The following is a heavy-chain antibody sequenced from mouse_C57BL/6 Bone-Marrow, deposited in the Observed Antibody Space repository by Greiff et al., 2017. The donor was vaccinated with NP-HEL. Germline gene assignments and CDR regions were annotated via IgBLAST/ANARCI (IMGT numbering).Heavy chain of an antibody. V-gene: IGHV1-64*01. D-gene: IGHD1-1*01. J-gene: IGHJ3*01. CDR2: IHPNSGST. CDR1: GYTFTSYW. CDR3: ARERDYCSSYPGFAY. Sequence: QVQLQQPGAELVKPGASVKLSCKASGYTFTSYWMHWVKPRPGQGLEWIGMIHPNSGSTTYNEKFKSKATLTVEQSSSTAYMQLSSLTSEDSAVYYCARERDYCSSYPGFAYWGQGTLVTVFA.